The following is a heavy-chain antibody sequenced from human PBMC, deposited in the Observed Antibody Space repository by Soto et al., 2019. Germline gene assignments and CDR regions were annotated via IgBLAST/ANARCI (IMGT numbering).Heavy chain of an antibody. J-gene: IGHJ2*01. CDR3: AVTPNCGRDCSAASYWYFDI. D-gene: IGHD2-21*02. V-gene: IGHV3-23*01. CDR2: ISGDSGRT. Sequence: VQLLESGGGLVQPGGSVRLSCAASGLTFGNYAMSWVRQAPGKGLEWVSAISGDSGRTYYADSVKGRFTISRDNSKNTLYLQMNTLRAADTAVYYCAVTPNCGRDCSAASYWYFDIWGRGTLVTVSS. CDR1: GLTFGNYA.